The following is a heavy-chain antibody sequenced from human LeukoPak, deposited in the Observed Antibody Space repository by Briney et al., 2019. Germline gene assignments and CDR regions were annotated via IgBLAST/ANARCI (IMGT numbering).Heavy chain of an antibody. Sequence: ASVKVSCKASGYTFTSYGISWVRQAAGQGLEWMGLISAGNGNTKYSQKFQGRVTITRDTSASTAYMELSSLRSEDTAVYYCARVDTAMVLYYYYGMDVWGQGTTVTVSS. J-gene: IGHJ6*02. CDR3: ARVDTAMVLYYYYGMDV. V-gene: IGHV1-18*01. CDR1: GYTFTSYG. CDR2: ISAGNGNT. D-gene: IGHD5-18*01.